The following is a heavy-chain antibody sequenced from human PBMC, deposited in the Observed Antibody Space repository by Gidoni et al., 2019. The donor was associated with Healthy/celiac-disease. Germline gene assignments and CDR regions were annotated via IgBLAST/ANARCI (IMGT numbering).Heavy chain of an antibody. V-gene: IGHV3-21*01. Sequence: EVQLVESGGGLVKPGGSLRRSCAASGFTVSSYSMNWVRQAPGKGLEGGSSISSRSSYIYYADSGKGRLAISRDNAKNSLCLQMNSLRTEDTAVYYCARYTPDGSSARGMDVWGQGTTVTVSS. CDR2: ISSRSSYI. CDR3: ARYTPDGSSARGMDV. CDR1: GFTVSSYS. J-gene: IGHJ6*02. D-gene: IGHD3-10*01.